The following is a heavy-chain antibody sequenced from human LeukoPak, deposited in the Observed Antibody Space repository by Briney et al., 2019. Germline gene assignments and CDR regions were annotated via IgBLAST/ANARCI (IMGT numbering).Heavy chain of an antibody. J-gene: IGHJ4*02. CDR3: ARDDSLGATYYY. D-gene: IGHD1-26*01. Sequence: ASVKVSCKASGYTFTGYCMHWVRQAPGQGLEWMGWINPNSGGTNYAQKFQGRVTMTRDTSISTAYMELSRLRSDDTAVYYCARDDSLGATYYYWGQGTLVTVSS. CDR1: GYTFTGYC. CDR2: INPNSGGT. V-gene: IGHV1-2*02.